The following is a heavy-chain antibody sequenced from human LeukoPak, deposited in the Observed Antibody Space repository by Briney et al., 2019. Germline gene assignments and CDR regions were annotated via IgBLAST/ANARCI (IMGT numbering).Heavy chain of an antibody. CDR3: ARDMARGVILGAFDI. CDR2: IYTSGST. CDR1: GGSISSYY. V-gene: IGHV4-4*07. Sequence: PSETLSLTCTVSGGSISSYYWSWIRQPAEKGLEWIGRIYTSGSTNYNPSLKSRVTMSVDTSKNQFSLKLSSVTAADTAVYYCARDMARGVILGAFDIWGQGTMVTVSS. D-gene: IGHD3-10*01. J-gene: IGHJ3*02.